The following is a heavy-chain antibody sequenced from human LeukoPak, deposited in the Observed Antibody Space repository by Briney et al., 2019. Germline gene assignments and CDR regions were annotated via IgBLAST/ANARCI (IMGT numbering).Heavy chain of an antibody. V-gene: IGHV3-23*01. CDR1: GFTFNNCA. CDR2: ITGSGAR. CDR3: AKHIADYFYYGMDV. J-gene: IGHJ6*02. Sequence: PGGSLRLSCAASGFTFNNCAMNWVRQAPGKGLEWVSGITGSGARYYADSVKGRFTISRDTSKNTLSLQMNSLRADDTAVYYCAKHIADYFYYGMDVWGHGTTVTVSS.